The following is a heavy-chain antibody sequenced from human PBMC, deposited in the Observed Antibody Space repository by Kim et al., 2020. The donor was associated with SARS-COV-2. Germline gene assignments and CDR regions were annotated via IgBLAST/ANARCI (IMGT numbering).Heavy chain of an antibody. CDR2: ISNDNGET. CDR3: ARDQNPYVLQGVVPFDF. CDR1: GYIFSSYG. Sequence: ASVKVSCKASGYIFSSYGISWVRQAPGQGLEWMGWISNDNGETNYARKFQGRITITTDRSASTVYMELRSLTSDDTAIFYCARDQNPYVLQGVVPFDFWGQGTLVTVSS. D-gene: IGHD3-10*01. V-gene: IGHV1-18*04. J-gene: IGHJ4*02.